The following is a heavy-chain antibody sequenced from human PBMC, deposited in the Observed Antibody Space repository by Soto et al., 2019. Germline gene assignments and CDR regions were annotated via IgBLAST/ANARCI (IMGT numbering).Heavy chain of an antibody. V-gene: IGHV3-74*01. CDR1: GFTFSSYW. J-gene: IGHJ4*02. D-gene: IGHD2-15*01. CDR2: IDSEGSST. Sequence: EVQLVEFGGGLVQPGGSLRLSCAASGFTFSSYWMHRVRQAPGKGLVWVSRIDSEGSSTSYADSVKGRFTISRDNAKNTLYLQMNSLRDEDTAVYYCARGGSGYCSGGSCYPFDYWGQGTLVTVSS. CDR3: ARGGSGYCSGGSCYPFDY.